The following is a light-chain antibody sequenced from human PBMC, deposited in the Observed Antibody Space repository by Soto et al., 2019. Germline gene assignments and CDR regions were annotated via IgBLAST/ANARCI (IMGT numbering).Light chain of an antibody. CDR1: QSVSRN. V-gene: IGKV3-15*01. J-gene: IGKJ2*01. CDR2: DAS. CDR3: QQYNHWPLYT. Sequence: EVVMTQSPATLSVSPGERATLSCRASQSVSRNLAWYQQRPGRAPRLLIYDASTRATNIQTRFSGSGSGTEFTLTISSLQSEDFAVYYYQQYNHWPLYTFGQGNKLEIK.